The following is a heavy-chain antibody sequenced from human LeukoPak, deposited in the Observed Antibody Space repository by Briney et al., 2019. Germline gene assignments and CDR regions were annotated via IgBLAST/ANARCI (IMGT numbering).Heavy chain of an antibody. V-gene: IGHV3-66*01. Sequence: GGSLRLSCAASGFTVSSNYMSWVRQAPGKGLEWVSVIYSGGSTYYADSVKGRFTISRDNSKNTLYLQMNSLRAEDTAVYYCARDQYSGYDRAFDIWGQGTMVTVSS. CDR1: GFTVSSNY. CDR2: IYSGGST. CDR3: ARDQYSGYDRAFDI. J-gene: IGHJ3*02. D-gene: IGHD5-12*01.